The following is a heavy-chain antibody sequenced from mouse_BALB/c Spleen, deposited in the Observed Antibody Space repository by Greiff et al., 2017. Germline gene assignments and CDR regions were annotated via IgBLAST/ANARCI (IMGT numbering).Heavy chain of an antibody. CDR1: GFTFSSFG. CDR2: ISSGSSTI. Sequence: EVKLVESGGGLVQPGGSRKLSCAASGFTFSSFGMHWVRQAPEKGLEWVAYISSGSSTIYYADTVKGRFTISRDNPKNTLFLQMTSLRSEDTAMYYCARSGDYDRFAYWGQGTLVTVAA. CDR3: ARSGDYDRFAY. J-gene: IGHJ3*01. V-gene: IGHV5-17*02. D-gene: IGHD2-4*01.